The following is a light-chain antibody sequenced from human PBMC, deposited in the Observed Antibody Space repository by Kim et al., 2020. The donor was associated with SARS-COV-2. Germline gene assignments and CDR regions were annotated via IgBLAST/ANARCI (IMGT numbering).Light chain of an antibody. J-gene: IGKJ1*01. V-gene: IGKV3-20*01. CDR1: QSVSSSS. Sequence: ELVLTQSPGTLSLSPGEKATLSCRVSQSVSSSSLAWYQQKPGQAPRLLIYGASNWATGIPDRFSGSGSGTDFTLTISGVEPEDSAVYYCQQYGSSRQTFGQGTKVDSK. CDR3: QQYGSSRQT. CDR2: GAS.